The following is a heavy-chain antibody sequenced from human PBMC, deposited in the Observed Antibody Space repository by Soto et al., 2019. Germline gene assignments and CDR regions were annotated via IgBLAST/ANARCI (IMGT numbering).Heavy chain of an antibody. J-gene: IGHJ2*01. Sequence: QITLKESGPTLVKPTQTLTLTCSFSGFSLTTSGVAVGWIRQPPGKALEWLALIYWDDDKRYSPSLKSRLTSTNDTSKNQVVLTVTNMDPVDTAKYFCARSHDNRVLRSWYFDLWGRGTLVTVSS. V-gene: IGHV2-5*02. CDR3: ARSHDNRVLRSWYFDL. D-gene: IGHD3-22*01. CDR1: GFSLTTSGVA. CDR2: IYWDDDK.